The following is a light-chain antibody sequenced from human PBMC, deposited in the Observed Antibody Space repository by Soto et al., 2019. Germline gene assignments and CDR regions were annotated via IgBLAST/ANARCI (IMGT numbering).Light chain of an antibody. J-gene: IGKJ4*01. CDR3: QECYSTPLT. V-gene: IGKV3-11*01. CDR2: DAS. CDR1: QSVSSY. Sequence: EIAMTHAPATLAVSPGERATLSFRASQSVSSYLAWYQQKPGQAPRLLIYDASNRATGIPARFSGSGSGTDFTLTICSLQPEDFATYYCQECYSTPLTFGGGTKVDIK.